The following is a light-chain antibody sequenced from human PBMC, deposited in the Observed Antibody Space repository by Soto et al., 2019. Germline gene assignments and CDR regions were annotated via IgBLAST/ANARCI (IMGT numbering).Light chain of an antibody. V-gene: IGKV3-15*01. Sequence: EIVMAQSPATLSVSPGERATLACRASQSVSSDLAWYQQKPGQAPRLLIYGASTRATDIPATFSGSGSGTEFTLTISRLQSEDFAVYYCQQYNNWPPVTFGGGTKVDIK. CDR1: QSVSSD. J-gene: IGKJ4*01. CDR3: QQYNNWPPVT. CDR2: GAS.